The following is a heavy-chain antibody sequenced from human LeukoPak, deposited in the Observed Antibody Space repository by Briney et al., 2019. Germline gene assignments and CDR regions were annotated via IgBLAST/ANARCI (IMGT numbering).Heavy chain of an antibody. V-gene: IGHV1-24*01. J-gene: IGHJ4*02. D-gene: IGHD2-15*01. CDR2: FDPEDGET. CDR3: ATSVVAATRVHFDY. Sequence: ASLTVSCKVSAYTLTELSMHRVRQSPGKRLEWMGGFDPEDGETIYAQKFQGRVTMTEDTSTDTAYMELSSLRSEDTAVYYCATSVVAATRVHFDYWGQGTLVTVSS. CDR1: AYTLTELS.